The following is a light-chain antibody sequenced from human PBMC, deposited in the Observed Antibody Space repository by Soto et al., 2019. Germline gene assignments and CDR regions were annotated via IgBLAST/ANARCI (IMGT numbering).Light chain of an antibody. CDR1: SGHSSYI. J-gene: IGLJ2*01. V-gene: IGLV4-60*02. CDR3: ETWASNIKWV. Sequence: QLVLTQSSSASASLGSSVKLTCTLSSGHSSYIISWHQQQPEKAPRYLMKLEGRGSYNKGIGVPDRFSGSSSGADRYLTISNLQFEDEADYYCETWASNIKWVFGGGTKLTVL. CDR2: LEGRGSY.